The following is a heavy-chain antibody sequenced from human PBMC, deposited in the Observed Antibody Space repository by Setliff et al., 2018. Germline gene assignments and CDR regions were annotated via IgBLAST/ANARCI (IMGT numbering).Heavy chain of an antibody. CDR3: ARMSGFLYMDV. J-gene: IGHJ6*03. CDR1: GDSISRAMYY. CDR2: IYTDGST. Sequence: NPSETLSLTCTVSGDSISRAMYYWSWLRQSAGKGLECIGRIYTDGSTKYNPSLNSRVTLLIDTAKNQISLKLSSVTAADTAVYYCARMSGFLYMDVWGKGTTVTVSS. D-gene: IGHD3-3*01. V-gene: IGHV4-61*02.